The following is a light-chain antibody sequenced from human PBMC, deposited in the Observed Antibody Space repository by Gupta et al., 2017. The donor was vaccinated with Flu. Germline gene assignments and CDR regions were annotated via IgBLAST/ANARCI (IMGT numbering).Light chain of an antibody. Sequence: IVLTQSPGTLFLSPGERATLSCRASQSVDSNYLAWHQQKHGQAPRLLIYGASNRATGIPDRVSGSGSGTDFTLTISRLEPEDFAVYYCQQYGNSPLTFGQGTKVEI. CDR1: QSVDSNY. V-gene: IGKV3-20*01. CDR2: GAS. J-gene: IGKJ1*01. CDR3: QQYGNSPLT.